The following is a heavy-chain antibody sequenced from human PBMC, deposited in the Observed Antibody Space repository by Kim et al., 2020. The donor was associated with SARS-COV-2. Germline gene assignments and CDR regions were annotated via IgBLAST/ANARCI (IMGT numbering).Heavy chain of an antibody. CDR2: TYYRSKWYN. CDR1: GDSVSSNSAA. D-gene: IGHD2-2*01. CDR3: ARDVVPAAMGWGSKVVSPPALDY. J-gene: IGHJ4*02. V-gene: IGHV6-1*01. Sequence: SQTLSLTCAISGDSVSSNSAAWNWIRQSPSRGLEWLGRTYYRSKWYNDYAVSVKSRITINPDTSKNQFSLQLNSVTPEDTAVYYCARDVVPAAMGWGSKVVSPPALDYWGQGTLVTVSS.